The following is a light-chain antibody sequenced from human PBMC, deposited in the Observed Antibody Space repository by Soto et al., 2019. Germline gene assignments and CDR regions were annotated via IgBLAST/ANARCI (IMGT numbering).Light chain of an antibody. Sequence: EIVLTQSPGTLSLSPGERATLSCRASQSVSSSYLAWYQQKPAQAPRLLIYAASSRATGIPDRFSGSGSGTDFTLTISRLEPEDFAVYYCQQYDSSPLTFGGGTKVEIK. CDR3: QQYDSSPLT. V-gene: IGKV3-20*01. J-gene: IGKJ4*01. CDR1: QSVSSSY. CDR2: AAS.